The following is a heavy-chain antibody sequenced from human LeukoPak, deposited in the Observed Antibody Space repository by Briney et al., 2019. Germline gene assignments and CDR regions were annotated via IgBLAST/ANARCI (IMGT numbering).Heavy chain of an antibody. Sequence: GGSLRLSCATSGFNFDRYTIHWVRKAPGRGLEWVSLAGWAGGTTFYSDSVRGRFTISRDSGRKSVYLQMNSLTTDDTAFYFCAKELDTMFFDYWGQGALVTVSS. J-gene: IGHJ4*02. CDR1: GFNFDRYT. CDR3: AKELDTMFFDY. V-gene: IGHV3-43*01. CDR2: AGWAGGTT. D-gene: IGHD3-10*02.